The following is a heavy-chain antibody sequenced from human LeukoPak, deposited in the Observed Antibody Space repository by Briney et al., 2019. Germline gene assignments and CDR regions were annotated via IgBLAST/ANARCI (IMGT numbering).Heavy chain of an antibody. V-gene: IGHV4-39*07. CDR3: ARNSGHYYYYYMDV. D-gene: IGHD6-19*01. CDR2: IYYSGST. J-gene: IGHJ6*03. Sequence: PSETLSLTCTVSGGSISSSSYYWGWIRQPPGKGLEWIGSIYYSGSTYYNPSLKSRVTISVDTSKNQFSLKLSSVTAADTAVYYCARNSGHYYYYYMDVWGKGTTVTISS. CDR1: GGSISSSSYY.